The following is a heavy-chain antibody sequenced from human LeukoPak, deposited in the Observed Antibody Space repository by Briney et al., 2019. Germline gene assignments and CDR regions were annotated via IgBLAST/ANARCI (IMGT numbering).Heavy chain of an antibody. V-gene: IGHV1-2*02. D-gene: IGHD3-10*01. J-gene: IGHJ4*02. CDR1: GYTFIDHH. CDR3: SAHYGPGPV. CDR2: IHPNGRDT. Sequence: PGASEKVSCRASGYTFIDHHILWVRQAPGQGLEWMGWIHPNGRDTQYAQKFQDRMTMTTDTSITTAYMELHSVTSDDTAVYYCSAHYGPGPVWGQGTLITASS.